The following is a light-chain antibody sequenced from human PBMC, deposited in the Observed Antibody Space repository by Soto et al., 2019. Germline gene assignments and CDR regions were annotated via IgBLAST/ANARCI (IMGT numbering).Light chain of an antibody. V-gene: IGKV2-28*01. Sequence: ILMTQTPLSLSIIPGQTASISCRSSQALLRSNGYNYFNWYLQRPGQSPHLLIYGGSNVAPGVPDRFSGSGSGTDFTLKIDRVEAEDVGTYYCMQGLQSPPTFGQGTRLEIK. CDR2: GGS. CDR3: MQGLQSPPT. J-gene: IGKJ5*01. CDR1: QALLRSNGYNY.